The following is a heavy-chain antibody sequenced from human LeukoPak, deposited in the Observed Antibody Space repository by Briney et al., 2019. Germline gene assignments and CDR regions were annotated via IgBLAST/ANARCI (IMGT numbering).Heavy chain of an antibody. CDR3: ARDPAGGQYDFWSGFYRFDS. Sequence: PRGSLRLSCAASGFTFSTYNMNWLRQAPGKGLEWVSSITSSGTYIYYVDSVKGRFTISRDNAKNSLYLHMNSLRAEDTAVYYCARDPAGGQYDFWSGFYRFDSWGQGTLVTVSS. J-gene: IGHJ4*02. V-gene: IGHV3-21*01. CDR1: GFTFSTYN. D-gene: IGHD3-3*01. CDR2: ITSSGTYI.